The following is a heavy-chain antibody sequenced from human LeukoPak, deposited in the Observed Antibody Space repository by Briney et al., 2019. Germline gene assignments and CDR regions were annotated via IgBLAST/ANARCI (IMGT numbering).Heavy chain of an antibody. CDR2: ISYDGSNK. Sequence: PGRSLRLSCAASGFTFSSYAMHWVRQAPGKGLEWVAVISYDGSNKYYADSVKGRFSISRDNSKNTLYLQMNSLRDDDTAVYYCAKDLYLVSYDYVWGDWGQGTLVTVSS. V-gene: IGHV3-30*04. J-gene: IGHJ4*02. CDR3: AKDLYLVSYDYVWGD. CDR1: GFTFSSYA. D-gene: IGHD3-16*01.